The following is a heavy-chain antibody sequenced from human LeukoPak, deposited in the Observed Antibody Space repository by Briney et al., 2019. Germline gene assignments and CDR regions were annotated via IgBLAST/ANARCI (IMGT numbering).Heavy chain of an antibody. CDR3: AKNRESYWVPELDY. Sequence: PGGSLRLSCAASGFTFSSYSMNWVRQAPGKGLEWVSSISSSSSYIYYADSVKGWFTISRDNSKNTLYLQMNSLRVEDTAVYYCAKNRESYWVPELDYWGQGTLVTVSS. CDR1: GFTFSSYS. D-gene: IGHD1-26*01. V-gene: IGHV3-21*04. J-gene: IGHJ4*02. CDR2: ISSSSSYI.